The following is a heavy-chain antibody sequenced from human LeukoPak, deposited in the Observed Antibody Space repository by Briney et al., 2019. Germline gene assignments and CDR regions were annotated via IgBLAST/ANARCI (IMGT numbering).Heavy chain of an antibody. CDR2: IYHSGST. Sequence: SETLSLTCTVSGYSISSGYYWGWIRQPPGKGLEWIGSIYHSGSTYYNPSLKSRVTISVDTSKNQFSLKLSSVTAADTAVYYCARTPYYCSSTSCYTHFDYWGQGTLVTVSS. J-gene: IGHJ4*02. CDR1: GYSISSGYY. CDR3: ARTPYYCSSTSCYTHFDY. V-gene: IGHV4-38-2*02. D-gene: IGHD2-2*02.